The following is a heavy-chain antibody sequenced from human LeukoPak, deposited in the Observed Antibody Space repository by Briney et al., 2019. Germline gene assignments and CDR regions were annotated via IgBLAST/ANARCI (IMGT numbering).Heavy chain of an antibody. V-gene: IGHV4-34*01. CDR2: INHSGST. CDR1: GGSFSGYY. J-gene: IGHJ5*02. Sequence: SETLSLTCAVYGGSFSGYYWSWIRQPPGKGLEWIGEINHSGSTNYNPSLKSRVTISVDTSKNQFSLKLSSVTAADTAVYYCAAGVVVTASRGDWFDPWGQGTWSPSPQ. CDR3: AAGVVVTASRGDWFDP. D-gene: IGHD2-21*02.